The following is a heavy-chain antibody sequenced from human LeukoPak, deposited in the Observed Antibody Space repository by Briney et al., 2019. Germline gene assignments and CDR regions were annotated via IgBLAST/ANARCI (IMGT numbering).Heavy chain of an antibody. V-gene: IGHV3-23*01. J-gene: IGHJ4*02. Sequence: GGSLRLSCAASGFSFSTYSMSWVGQAPGKGGEGVSAISGSGGSTYYADSVKGRFSISTHNSNNTVSLQMTSLRAEHTAVYYCAKRSVRDSSGYLDYWGQGTPVTVSS. CDR1: GFSFSTYS. CDR2: ISGSGGST. D-gene: IGHD3-22*01. CDR3: AKRSVRDSSGYLDY.